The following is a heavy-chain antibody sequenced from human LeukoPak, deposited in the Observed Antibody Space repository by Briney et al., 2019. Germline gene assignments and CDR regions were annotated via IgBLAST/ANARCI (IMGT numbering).Heavy chain of an antibody. J-gene: IGHJ4*02. CDR3: ARVFGGNSLDH. V-gene: IGHV4-34*01. CDR1: GGSFSGYY. Sequence: SETLSLTCAVYGGSFSGYYWSWIRQPPGKGLEWIGEINHSGSSNYNPSLKSRVTISVDTSKNQFSLKLSSVTAADTAIYYCARVFGGNSLDHWGQGTLVIVSS. CDR2: INHSGSS. D-gene: IGHD4-23*01.